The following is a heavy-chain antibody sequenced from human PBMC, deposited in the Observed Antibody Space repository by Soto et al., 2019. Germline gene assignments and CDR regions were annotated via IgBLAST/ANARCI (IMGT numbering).Heavy chain of an antibody. CDR1: GYTFTGYY. CDR2: INPNSGGT. V-gene: IGHV1-2*04. CDR3: ARGEDIVVVPAAMDYYYYGMDV. D-gene: IGHD2-2*01. Sequence: QVQLVQSGAEVKKPGASVKVSCKASGYTFTGYYMHWVRQAPGQGLEWMGWINPNSGGTNYAQKFQGWVTMTRDTSISTAYMELSRLRSDDTAVYYCARGEDIVVVPAAMDYYYYGMDVWGQGTTVTVSS. J-gene: IGHJ6*02.